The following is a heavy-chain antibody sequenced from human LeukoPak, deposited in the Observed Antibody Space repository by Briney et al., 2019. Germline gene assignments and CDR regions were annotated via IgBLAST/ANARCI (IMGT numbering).Heavy chain of an antibody. CDR2: IYYSGST. CDR3: ARDRPVDYDFWSGYYDY. Sequence: SDTLSLTCTVSGGSISSYYWSWIRQPPGKGLEWMGYIYYSGSTNYNPSLKSRVTISVDTSKNQFSLKLRSVTPADTAVYYCARDRPVDYDFWSGYYDYWGQGTLVTVSS. CDR1: GGSISSYY. D-gene: IGHD3-3*01. V-gene: IGHV4-59*01. J-gene: IGHJ4*02.